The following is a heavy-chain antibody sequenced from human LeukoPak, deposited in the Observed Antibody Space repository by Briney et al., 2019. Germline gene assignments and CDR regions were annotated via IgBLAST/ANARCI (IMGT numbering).Heavy chain of an antibody. Sequence: PGGSLRLSCAASGFTFSSYAMQWVRQAPGKGLDRVAVISYDGSNKYYADSVKGRFTISRDNSKNTLYLQMNSLRAEDTAVYYCARERTEFGYYYYYGMDVWGQGTTVTVSS. J-gene: IGHJ6*02. CDR1: GFTFSSYA. CDR3: ARERTEFGYYYYYGMDV. V-gene: IGHV3-30-3*01. D-gene: IGHD3-10*01. CDR2: ISYDGSNK.